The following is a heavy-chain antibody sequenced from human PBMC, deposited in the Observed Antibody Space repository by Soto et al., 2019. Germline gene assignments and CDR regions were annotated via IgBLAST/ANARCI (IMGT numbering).Heavy chain of an antibody. J-gene: IGHJ6*02. CDR2: IDWDDEK. Sequence: SGPTLVNPTQTLTLTCTVSGFSLSTIGMCVSWIRQPPGKALEWLALIDWDDEKFYSTSLKTRLTISKDTSKNQVVLTMTNMDHVDTGKYYCARTPIRYVDWDYNMDVWGHGTRVTVSS. D-gene: IGHD3-9*01. CDR1: GFSLSTIGMC. CDR3: ARTPIRYVDWDYNMDV. V-gene: IGHV2-70*01.